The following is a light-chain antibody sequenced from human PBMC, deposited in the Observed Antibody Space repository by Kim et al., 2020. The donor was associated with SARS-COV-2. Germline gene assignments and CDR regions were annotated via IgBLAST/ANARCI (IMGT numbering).Light chain of an antibody. CDR2: EDN. CDR1: SGSIASNY. J-gene: IGLJ3*02. Sequence: NFMLTQPHSVSESPGKTVTISCTRSSGSIASNYVQGYQQRPGSAPTTVIYEDNQRPSGVPDRFSGSIDSSSNSASLTISGLKTEDEADCYCQSYDSSNQVFGGGTQLTVL. CDR3: QSYDSSNQV. V-gene: IGLV6-57*04.